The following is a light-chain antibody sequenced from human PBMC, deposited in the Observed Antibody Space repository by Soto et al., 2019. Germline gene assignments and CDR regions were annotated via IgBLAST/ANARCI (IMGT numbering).Light chain of an antibody. Sequence: EIVVTQSPGILSVSPGDRATLSCRASQSVGRNLAWYQQKPGQAPTLLIYAASTRATGLPARCSGSGSGTDFTLPISSLQSEDFAVYYCQEYSKWPLFTFGPGTRVDIK. CDR1: QSVGRN. J-gene: IGKJ3*01. CDR3: QEYSKWPLFT. CDR2: AAS. V-gene: IGKV3-15*01.